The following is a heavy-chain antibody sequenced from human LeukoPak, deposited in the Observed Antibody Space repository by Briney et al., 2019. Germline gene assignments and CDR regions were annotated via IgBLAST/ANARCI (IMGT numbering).Heavy chain of an antibody. CDR1: GGSISSGDYY. CDR3: ARVIAAAMDALDI. Sequence: PSETLSLTCTVSGGSISSGDYYWSWIRQPPGKGLEWIGYIYYSGSTYYNPSLKSRVTISVDTSKNQFSLKLSSVTAADTAVYYCARVIAAAMDALDIWGQGTMVTVSS. CDR2: IYYSGST. J-gene: IGHJ3*02. V-gene: IGHV4-30-4*08. D-gene: IGHD6-13*01.